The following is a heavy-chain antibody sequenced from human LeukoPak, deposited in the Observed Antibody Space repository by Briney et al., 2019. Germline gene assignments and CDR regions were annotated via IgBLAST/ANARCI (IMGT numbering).Heavy chain of an antibody. V-gene: IGHV3-48*03. D-gene: IGHD6-19*01. J-gene: IGHJ4*02. CDR1: GFTFSSYE. Sequence: PGGSLRLSCAASGFTFSSYEMNWVRQAPGKGLEWVSYISSSGSTIYYADSVKGRFTISRDNSKNTLYLQMNSLRAEDTAVYYCAKCSSSSGWYGKFDYWGQGTLVTVSS. CDR3: AKCSSSSGWYGKFDY. CDR2: ISSSGSTI.